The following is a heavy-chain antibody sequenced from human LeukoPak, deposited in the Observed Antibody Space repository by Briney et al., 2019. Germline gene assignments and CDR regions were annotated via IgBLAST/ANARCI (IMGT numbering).Heavy chain of an antibody. CDR3: ARSPNGLWNFDY. CDR2: INPNSGGT. V-gene: IGHV1-2*02. J-gene: IGHJ4*02. CDR1: GYTFTGYY. Sequence: ASVKVSCKASGYTFTGYYMHWVRQAPGQGLEWMGWINPNSGGTNYAQKFQGGVTMTRDTSISTVYMELSRLRSDDTAVYYCARSPNGLWNFDYWGQGTLVTVSS. D-gene: IGHD2-8*01.